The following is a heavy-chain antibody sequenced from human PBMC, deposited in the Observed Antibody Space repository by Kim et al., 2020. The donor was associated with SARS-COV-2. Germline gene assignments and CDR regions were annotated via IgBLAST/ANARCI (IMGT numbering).Heavy chain of an antibody. J-gene: IGHJ4*02. CDR1: GGTFSSYA. Sequence: SVKVSCKASGGTFSSYAISWVRQAPGQGLEWMGGIIPIFGTANYAQKFQGRVTITADESTSTAYMELSSLRSEDTAVYYCARDLEHLGRDSSGSYGNFDYWGQGTLVTVSS. V-gene: IGHV1-69*13. D-gene: IGHD3-22*01. CDR2: IIPIFGTA. CDR3: ARDLEHLGRDSSGSYGNFDY.